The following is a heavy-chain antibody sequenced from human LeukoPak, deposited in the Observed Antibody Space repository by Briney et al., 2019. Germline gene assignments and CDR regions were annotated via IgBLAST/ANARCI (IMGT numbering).Heavy chain of an antibody. J-gene: IGHJ6*02. CDR2: IWYDGSNK. D-gene: IGHD2-15*01. Sequence: GGSLRLSCAASGFTFSSYGMHWVRQAPGKGLEWVAVIWYDGSNKYYADSVKGRFTISRDNSKNTLYLQMNSLRAEDTAVYYCARDGDYFDGMDVWGQGTTVTVS. CDR1: GFTFSSYG. V-gene: IGHV3-33*01. CDR3: ARDGDYFDGMDV.